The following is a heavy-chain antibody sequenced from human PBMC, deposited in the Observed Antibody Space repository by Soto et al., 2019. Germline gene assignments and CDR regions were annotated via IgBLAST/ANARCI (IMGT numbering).Heavy chain of an antibody. CDR3: ASGYYYGSGSHSAAPDAFDI. V-gene: IGHV1-69*12. J-gene: IGHJ3*02. CDR1: GGTFSSYA. D-gene: IGHD3-10*01. CDR2: IIPIFGTA. Sequence: QVQLVQSGAEVKKPGSSVKVSCKASGGTFSSYAISWVRQAPGQGLEWMGGIIPIFGTANYAQKFQGRVTSTADESXXTXYXXLSSLRSEDTAVYYCASGYYYGSGSHSAAPDAFDIWGQGTMVTVSS.